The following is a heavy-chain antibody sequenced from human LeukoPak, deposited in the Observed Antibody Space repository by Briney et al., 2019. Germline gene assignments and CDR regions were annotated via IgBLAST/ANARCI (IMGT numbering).Heavy chain of an antibody. CDR3: ARVSGPGMNEYYHL. CDR2: INDDGSFR. V-gene: IGHV3-74*01. J-gene: IGHJ1*01. D-gene: IGHD3-10*01. Sequence: PGGSLRLSCAASGITFSGAWMHWVRQAPGKGLVWVSRINDDGSFRRYANSVKGRFTISRDNAKNTLFLQMDSLRAEDTAVYYCARVSGPGMNEYYHLWGQGILVTVSS. CDR1: GITFSGAW.